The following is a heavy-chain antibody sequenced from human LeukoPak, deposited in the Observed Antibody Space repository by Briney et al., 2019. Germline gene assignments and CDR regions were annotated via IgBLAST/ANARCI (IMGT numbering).Heavy chain of an antibody. CDR1: GYTFTSYG. CDR2: ISGYDGNT. Sequence: ASVKVSCKASGYTFTSYGISWVRPAPGQGLEWMGWISGYDGNTDYAQKLQGRLTMTTDTSTSTAYMELRSLRSDDTAMYYCARAGGSHWEDCWGQGTLVTVSS. J-gene: IGHJ4*02. V-gene: IGHV1-18*01. CDR3: ARAGGSHWEDC. D-gene: IGHD1-26*01.